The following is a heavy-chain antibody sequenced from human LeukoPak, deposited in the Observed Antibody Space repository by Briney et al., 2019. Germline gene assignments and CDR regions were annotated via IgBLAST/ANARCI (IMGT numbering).Heavy chain of an antibody. Sequence: ASVKVSCKASGYTFTNYYMHWVRQAPGQGLEWMGIINPSGGGTSYAQKFQGRLTMTRDTSTATVYMELSSLRSEDTAMYYCAREIGPRQLHLWGSAFDYWGQGTLVTVSS. J-gene: IGHJ4*02. CDR2: INPSGGGT. CDR3: AREIGPRQLHLWGSAFDY. CDR1: GYTFTNYY. V-gene: IGHV1-46*01. D-gene: IGHD5-18*01.